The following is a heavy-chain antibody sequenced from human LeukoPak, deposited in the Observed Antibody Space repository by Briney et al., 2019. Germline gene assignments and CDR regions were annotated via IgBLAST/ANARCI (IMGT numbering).Heavy chain of an antibody. CDR2: IYHSGST. J-gene: IGHJ6*03. D-gene: IGHD2-15*01. Sequence: PSETLSLTCAVSGYSISSGYYWGWIRQPPGKGLEWIGSIYHSGSTYYYPSLKSRVTISLDTSNNQFSLKLISVTAADTAVYYCARGAYCSGATCYRSYDYYYMDVWGRGTTVTVAS. CDR1: GYSISSGYY. V-gene: IGHV4-38-2*01. CDR3: ARGAYCSGATCYRSYDYYYMDV.